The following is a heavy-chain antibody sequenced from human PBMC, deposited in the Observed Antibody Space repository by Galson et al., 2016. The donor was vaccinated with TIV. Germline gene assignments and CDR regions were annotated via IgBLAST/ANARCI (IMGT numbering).Heavy chain of an antibody. Sequence: SLRLSCAASGFTFSSYAMSWVRQAPGKGLEWVSIFSNSDYTNYADSVKGRFTISRDNSKNTVYLHMSRLRAEDTAVYYCARERRHCGDNCYLSYYFGMDVWGQGTTVTVSS. CDR1: GFTFSSYA. D-gene: IGHD2-21*01. CDR3: ARERRHCGDNCYLSYYFGMDV. V-gene: IGHV3-66*03. J-gene: IGHJ6*02. CDR2: FSNSDYT.